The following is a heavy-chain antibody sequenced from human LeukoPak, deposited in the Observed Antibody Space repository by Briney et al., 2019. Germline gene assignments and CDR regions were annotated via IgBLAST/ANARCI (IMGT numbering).Heavy chain of an antibody. J-gene: IGHJ3*02. V-gene: IGHV3-7*01. CDR1: GFTFSNAW. CDR3: ARVASYGFDI. Sequence: GGSLRLSCAASGFTFSNAWMSWVRQAPGKGLEWVANIKQDGSEKYYVDSVKGRFTISRDNAKNSVYLQMNSLRAEDTAVYYCARVASYGFDIWGQGTMVTVSS. CDR2: IKQDGSEK. D-gene: IGHD6-6*01.